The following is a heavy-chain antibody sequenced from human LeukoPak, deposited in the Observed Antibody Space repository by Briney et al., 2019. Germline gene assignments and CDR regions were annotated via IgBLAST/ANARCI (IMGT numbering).Heavy chain of an antibody. CDR1: GFTFSSYA. CDR3: AKDWGYSSSQGYYFDY. CDR2: ISGSGVAT. V-gene: IGHV3-23*01. Sequence: GESLRLSCAASGFTFSSYAVSWVRQAPGKGLEWVSSISGSGVATYSADSVKGRFTISRDNSKNTLYLQMNSLRAEDTAVYYCAKDWGYSSSQGYYFDYWGQGTLVTVSS. D-gene: IGHD6-13*01. J-gene: IGHJ4*02.